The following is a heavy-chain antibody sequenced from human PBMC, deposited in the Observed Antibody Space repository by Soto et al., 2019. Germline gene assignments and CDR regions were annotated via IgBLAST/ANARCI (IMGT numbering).Heavy chain of an antibody. J-gene: IGHJ5*02. CDR1: GYSFTSYW. CDR3: ARHETTLDTAMAANWFDP. V-gene: IGHV5-10-1*01. D-gene: IGHD5-18*01. Sequence: PGESLKISCKGSGYSFTSYWISWVRQMPGKGLEWMGRIDPSDSYTNYSPSFQGHVTISADKSISTAYLQWSSLKASDTAMYYCARHETTLDTAMAANWFDPWGQGTLVTVSS. CDR2: IDPSDSYT.